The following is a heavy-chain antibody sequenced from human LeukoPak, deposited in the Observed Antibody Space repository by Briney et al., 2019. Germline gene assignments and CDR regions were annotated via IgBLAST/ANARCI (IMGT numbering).Heavy chain of an antibody. V-gene: IGHV3-23*01. D-gene: IGHD3-10*01. CDR2: ISGSGGST. J-gene: IGHJ4*02. CDR3: ARGSMVRGANDY. CDR1: GFTFSSYA. Sequence: GGSLRLSCAASGFTFSSYAMSWVRQAPGKGLEWVSAISGSGGSTYYADSVKGRFTISRDNSKNTLYLQMNSLRAEDTAVYYCARGSMVRGANDYWGQGTLVTVSS.